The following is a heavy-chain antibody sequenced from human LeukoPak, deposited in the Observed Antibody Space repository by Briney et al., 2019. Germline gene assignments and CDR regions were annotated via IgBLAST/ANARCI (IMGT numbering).Heavy chain of an antibody. CDR1: GFTLGDYG. V-gene: IGHV3-20*04. Sequence: GGSLRLSCAASGFTLGDYGISWVRQAPGKGLEWVAGVNRNGDGTAYGASVKGRFTISRDNAKKSLVLQMDSLRAEDTARYYCLRGNSSPRGFFDYWGQGTLVTVSS. D-gene: IGHD2-2*01. CDR3: LRGNSSPRGFFDY. J-gene: IGHJ4*02. CDR2: VNRNGDGT.